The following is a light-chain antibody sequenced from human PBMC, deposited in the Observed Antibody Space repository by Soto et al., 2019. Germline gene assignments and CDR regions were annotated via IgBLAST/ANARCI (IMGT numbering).Light chain of an antibody. Sequence: EIVMTQSPATLSVSPGERATLSCRASQSVSSNLAWYQQKPGQTPRLLIYDASTRATSIPTRVNGSRSRIAYTMNISTMKYEDSAACYYQQYSGTPFTVTFGGGTKVEIK. CDR1: QSVSSN. CDR3: QQYSGTPFTVT. J-gene: IGKJ4*01. V-gene: IGKV3-15*01. CDR2: DAS.